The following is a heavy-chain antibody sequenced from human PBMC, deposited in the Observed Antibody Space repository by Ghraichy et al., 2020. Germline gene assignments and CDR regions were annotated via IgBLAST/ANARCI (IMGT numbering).Heavy chain of an antibody. CDR2: INHSGST. CDR1: GGSFSGYY. CDR3: ARGPRVEDILTGYYRRPSDAFDI. D-gene: IGHD3-9*01. Sequence: SETLSLTCAVYGGSFSGYYWSWIRQPPGKGLEWIGEINHSGSTNYNPSLKSRVTISVDTSKNQFSLKLSSVTAADTAVYYCARGPRVEDILTGYYRRPSDAFDIWGQGTMVTVSS. V-gene: IGHV4-34*01. J-gene: IGHJ3*02.